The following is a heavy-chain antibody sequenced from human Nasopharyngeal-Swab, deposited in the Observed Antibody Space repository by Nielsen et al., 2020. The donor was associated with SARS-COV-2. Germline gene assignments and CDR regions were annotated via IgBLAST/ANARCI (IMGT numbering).Heavy chain of an antibody. CDR2: FDPEDGET. CDR1: GYTLTELS. D-gene: IGHD6-19*01. CDR3: ASGIAVAGTPAHYYYYYGMDV. Sequence: VKVSCKVSGYTLTELSMHWVRQAPGKGLEWMGGFDPEDGETIYAQKFQGRVTMTEDTSTDTAYMELSSLRSEDTAVYYCASGIAVAGTPAHYYYYYGMDVWGQGTTVTVSS. J-gene: IGHJ6*02. V-gene: IGHV1-24*01.